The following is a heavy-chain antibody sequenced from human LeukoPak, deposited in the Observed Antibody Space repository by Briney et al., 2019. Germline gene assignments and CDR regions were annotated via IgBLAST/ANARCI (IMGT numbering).Heavy chain of an antibody. CDR3: ASYHGDYVGSWFDP. Sequence: PSQTLSLTCSVSGGSISSGGYFWSWIRQHPGKGLEWIGYISHSGTTYYNPSLKSRVAISLDTSKNQFSLKLSSVTAADTAVYYCASYHGDYVGSWFDPWGQGTLVTVSS. J-gene: IGHJ5*02. CDR1: GGSISSGGYF. CDR2: ISHSGTT. V-gene: IGHV4-31*03. D-gene: IGHD4-17*01.